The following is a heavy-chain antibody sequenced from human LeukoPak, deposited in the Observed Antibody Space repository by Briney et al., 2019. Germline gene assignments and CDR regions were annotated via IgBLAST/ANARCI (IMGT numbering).Heavy chain of an antibody. CDR2: IYPGDPDT. CDR1: GYRFTSYW. CDR3: ARRGVVPATYWFDP. Sequence: GESLKISCKGSGYRFTSYWIGWVRPMPGKGLEWMGIIYPGDPDTRYSPSFQGQVTISADKSISTAYLQWSSLKASDTAMYYCARRGVVPATYWFDPWGQGTLVTVSS. V-gene: IGHV5-51*01. D-gene: IGHD2-2*01. J-gene: IGHJ5*02.